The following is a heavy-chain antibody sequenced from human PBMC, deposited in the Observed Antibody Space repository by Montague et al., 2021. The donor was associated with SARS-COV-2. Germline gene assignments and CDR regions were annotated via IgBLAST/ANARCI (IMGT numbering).Heavy chain of an antibody. V-gene: IGHV4-59*01. CDR3: AMLYGGGGGRGY. D-gene: IGHD4-23*01. CDR1: GGSIVSNH. J-gene: IGHJ4*02. Sequence: SETLSLTCTVSGGSIVSNHWTGVRHSPRTGLECVGQLGRTNYNPSLESRISTSVDTSKSQFSLNLASVTAADSAIYYCAMLYGGGGGRGYWGQGTLVTVSS. CDR2: LGRT.